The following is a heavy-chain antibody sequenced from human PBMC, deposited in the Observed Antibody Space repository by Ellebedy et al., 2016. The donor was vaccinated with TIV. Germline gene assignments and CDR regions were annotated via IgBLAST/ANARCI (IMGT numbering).Heavy chain of an antibody. J-gene: IGHJ2*01. CDR3: ARGQGDFNWYFDL. V-gene: IGHV3-23*01. D-gene: IGHD3-3*01. CDR1: GFTFSSYA. CDR2: ISGSGAPT. Sequence: GESLKISCAASGFTFSSYAMSWVRQAPGKGLEWVSAISGSGAPTYYADSVKGRFTISRDNSKNTLYLQMNSLRTEDTAVYYCARGQGDFNWYFDLWGRGTLVTVSS.